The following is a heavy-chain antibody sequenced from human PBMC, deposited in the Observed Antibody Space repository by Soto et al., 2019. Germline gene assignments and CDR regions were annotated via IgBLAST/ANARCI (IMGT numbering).Heavy chain of an antibody. CDR1: GFTFSSYG. CDR3: AKDRVGCSGGSCYSGRYYYYYGMDV. D-gene: IGHD2-15*01. Sequence: LRLSSAASGFTFSSYGMHWVRQAPGKGLEGGAVISDDGSNKYYADSVKGRFTISRDNSKNTLYLQMNSLRAEETAVYYCAKDRVGCSGGSCYSGRYYYYYGMDVWGQGTTVTVSS. J-gene: IGHJ6*02. CDR2: ISDDGSNK. V-gene: IGHV3-30*18.